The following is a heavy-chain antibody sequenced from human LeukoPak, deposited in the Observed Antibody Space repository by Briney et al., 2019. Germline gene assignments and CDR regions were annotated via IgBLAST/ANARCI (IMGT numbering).Heavy chain of an antibody. CDR3: ARGLEYSSSSPPSYYFDY. Sequence: KPSETLSLPCSVYGGSFSGYYWGWIPQPPGKGLEWIGEINNSGSTKYNPSLKSRVTISVDTSKNQFSLQLSSVTAADTAVYYCARGLEYSSSSPPSYYFDYWGEGTLVTVSS. CDR1: GGSFSGYY. J-gene: IGHJ4*02. D-gene: IGHD6-6*01. CDR2: INNSGST. V-gene: IGHV4-34*01.